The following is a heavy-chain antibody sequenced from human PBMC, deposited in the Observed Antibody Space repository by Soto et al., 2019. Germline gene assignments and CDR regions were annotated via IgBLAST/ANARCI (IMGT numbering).Heavy chain of an antibody. CDR2: ISGSGGST. D-gene: IGHD2-15*01. CDR1: GFTFSSYA. CDR3: AKVDSWFATSPYYFDY. Sequence: GGSLRLSCAASGFTFSSYAMSWVRQAPGKGLEWVSAISGSGGSTYYADSVKGRFTISRDNSKNTLYLQMNSLRAEDTAVYYCAKVDSWFATSPYYFDYWGQGTLVTVSS. V-gene: IGHV3-23*01. J-gene: IGHJ4*02.